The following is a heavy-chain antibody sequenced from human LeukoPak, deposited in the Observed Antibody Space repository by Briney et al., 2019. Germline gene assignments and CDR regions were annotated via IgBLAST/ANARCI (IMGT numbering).Heavy chain of an antibody. V-gene: IGHV3-23*01. Sequence: GGSLRLSCAASGFTFSSYAMSWVRQAPGKGLEWVSAISGSGGSTYYADSVKGRFTISRDNSKNTLYLQMNSLRAEDTAVYYCAKSVRGYSYGFDLDYWGQGTLVTVSS. D-gene: IGHD5-18*01. CDR3: AKSVRGYSYGFDLDY. J-gene: IGHJ4*02. CDR2: ISGSGGST. CDR1: GFTFSSYA.